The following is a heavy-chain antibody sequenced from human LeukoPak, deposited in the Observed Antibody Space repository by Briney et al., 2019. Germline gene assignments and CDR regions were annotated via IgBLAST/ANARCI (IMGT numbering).Heavy chain of an antibody. V-gene: IGHV3-7*01. CDR1: GFTFSSHW. CDR3: ASEIVGDTLFDY. D-gene: IGHD1-26*01. J-gene: IGHJ4*02. CDR2: IKQDGSEK. Sequence: GGSLRLSCAASGFTFSSHWMSWVRQAPGKGLEWVANIKQDGSEKYYVDSVKGRFTISRDNAKNSLYLQMNSLRDEDTAVYYCASEIVGDTLFDYWGQGTLVTVSS.